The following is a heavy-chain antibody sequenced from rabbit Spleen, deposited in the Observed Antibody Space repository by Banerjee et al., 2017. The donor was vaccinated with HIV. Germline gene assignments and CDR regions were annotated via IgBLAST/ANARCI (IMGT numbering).Heavy chain of an antibody. Sequence: QEQLVESGGGLVQPEGSLTLTCKASGFSFSARDVMCWVRQAPGKGLEWIACINAATAKPVYATWAKGRFTISRTSSTTVTLRMTSLTATDTATYFCARDLVGVIGWNFYLWGPGTLVTVS. J-gene: IGHJ4*01. CDR2: INAATAKP. D-gene: IGHD1-1*01. V-gene: IGHV1S45*01. CDR1: GFSFSARDV. CDR3: ARDLVGVIGWNFYL.